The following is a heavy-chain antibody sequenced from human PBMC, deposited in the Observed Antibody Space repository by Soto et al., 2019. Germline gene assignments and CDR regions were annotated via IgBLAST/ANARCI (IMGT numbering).Heavy chain of an antibody. Sequence: ASETRSLTCTVSGGSINNYYWIWLRQPPGKGLEWIGLIHYTGNTNYNPSLKSRVTISVDTSKNQFSLKLNSVTAADTAVYYCAREPGSNGYPFDYWGQGTLVTVSS. CDR2: IHYTGNT. V-gene: IGHV4-59*01. J-gene: IGHJ4*02. CDR3: AREPGSNGYPFDY. D-gene: IGHD3-22*01. CDR1: GGSINNYY.